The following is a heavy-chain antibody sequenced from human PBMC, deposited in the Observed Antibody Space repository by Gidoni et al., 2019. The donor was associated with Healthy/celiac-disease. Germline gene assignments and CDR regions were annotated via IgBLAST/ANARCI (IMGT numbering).Heavy chain of an antibody. J-gene: IGHJ3*02. V-gene: IGHV3-43*01. CDR1: GFTFDDYT. CDR2: ISWDGGST. D-gene: IGHD2-15*01. Sequence: EVQLVESGGVVVQPGGSLRLSCAASGFTFDDYTMHWVRQAPGKGLEWVSLISWDGGSTYYADSVKGRFTISRDNSKNSLYLQMNSLRTEDTALYYCAKDSGYCSGGSCYSDAFDIWGQGTMVTVSS. CDR3: AKDSGYCSGGSCYSDAFDI.